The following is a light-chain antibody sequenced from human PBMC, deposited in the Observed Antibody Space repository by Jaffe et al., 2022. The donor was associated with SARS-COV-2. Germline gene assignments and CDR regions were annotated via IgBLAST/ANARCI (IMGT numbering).Light chain of an antibody. J-gene: IGKJ1*01. CDR2: DAS. CDR3: QQYDNWPPWT. V-gene: IGKV3-15*01. Sequence: EIVMTQSPATLSVSPGERATLSCRASQSVSSNLAWYQHKPGQAPRLLIYDASTRATGIPARFSGSGSGTEFTLTISSLQSEDFAVYYCQQYDNWPPWTFGQGTKVEIK. CDR1: QSVSSN.